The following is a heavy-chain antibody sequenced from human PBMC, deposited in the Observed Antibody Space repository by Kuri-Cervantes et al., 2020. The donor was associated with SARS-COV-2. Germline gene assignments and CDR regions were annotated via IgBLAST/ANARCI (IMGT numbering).Heavy chain of an antibody. CDR1: GFSLSTSGMC. CDR3: ARNPIWDSGWYPPDY. J-gene: IGHJ4*02. D-gene: IGHD6-19*01. Sequence: SGPTLVKPTQTLTLTCTFSGFSLSTSGMCMSWIRQPPGKGLEWIGSIYYSGSTYYNPSLKSRVTISVDTSKNQFSLKLSSVTAADTAVYYCARNPIWDSGWYPPDYWGQGTLVTVSS. V-gene: IGHV4-39*07. CDR2: IYYSGST.